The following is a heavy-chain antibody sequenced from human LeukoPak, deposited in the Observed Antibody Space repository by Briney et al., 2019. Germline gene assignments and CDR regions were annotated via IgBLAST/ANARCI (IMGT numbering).Heavy chain of an antibody. V-gene: IGHV3-11*01. CDR3: ATDGAGFDT. CDR2: INIGGTNT. Sequence: PGGALRLSCAAPGVTFNDYSMRWIRQAPGEGLEWLSYINIGGTNTHYADSVKGRFTISRDNAKKSLYLEMNNLRAEDTAVYYCATDGAGFDTWGQGVLVTVSS. J-gene: IGHJ5*02. CDR1: GVTFNDYS.